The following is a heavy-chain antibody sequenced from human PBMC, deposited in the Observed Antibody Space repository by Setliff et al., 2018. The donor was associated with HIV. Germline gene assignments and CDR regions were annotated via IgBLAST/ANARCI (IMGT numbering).Heavy chain of an antibody. Sequence: ASETLSLTCSVSGGSFSSDSYYWGWIRQFPGKGLVWVSRISSDGTSKSYADSVKGRFTISRDNTKNTLYLQMNSLRVEDTAFYYCARGDNFWSGYLLGESYYYYYMDVWGKGATVTVSS. V-gene: IGHV3-74*01. CDR1: GGSFSSDSYY. CDR2: ISSDGTSK. CDR3: ARGDNFWSGYLLGESYYYYYMDV. J-gene: IGHJ6*03. D-gene: IGHD3-3*01.